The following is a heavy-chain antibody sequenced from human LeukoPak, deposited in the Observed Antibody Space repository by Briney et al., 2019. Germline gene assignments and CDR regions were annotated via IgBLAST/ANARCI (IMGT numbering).Heavy chain of an antibody. CDR1: GFTFSSYS. D-gene: IGHD6-13*01. CDR2: ISSSSSYI. Sequence: GGSLRLSCAASGFTFSSYSMNWVRQAPGKGLEWVSSISSSSSYIYYADSVKGRFTISRDNAKNSLYLQMNSLRAEDTAVYYCARGGAAARLQYNYYYRMDVWGKGTTVTVSS. J-gene: IGHJ6*04. V-gene: IGHV3-21*04. CDR3: ARGGAAARLQYNYYYRMDV.